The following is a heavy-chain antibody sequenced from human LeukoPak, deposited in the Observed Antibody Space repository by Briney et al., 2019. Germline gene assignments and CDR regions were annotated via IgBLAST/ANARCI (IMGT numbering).Heavy chain of an antibody. Sequence: GRSLRLSCAASGFTFRSYGMHWVRQAPGKGLEWVAVIWYDGSQKYYTDSVKGRFTISRDNSKNTLYLQMNSLRAEDTAVYYCAGGYRYYFDYWGQGTLVTVSS. V-gene: IGHV3-33*01. CDR1: GFTFRSYG. D-gene: IGHD5-18*01. CDR3: AGGYRYYFDY. CDR2: IWYDGSQK. J-gene: IGHJ4*02.